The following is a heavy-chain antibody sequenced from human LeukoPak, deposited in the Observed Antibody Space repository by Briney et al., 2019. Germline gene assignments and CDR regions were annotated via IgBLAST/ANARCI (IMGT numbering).Heavy chain of an antibody. CDR3: ARDGYYYGSGSYYKVDFDY. V-gene: IGHV3-30*02. CDR1: GFTFSSYG. CDR2: IRYDGSNK. Sequence: GGSLRLSCAASGFTFSSYGMHWVRQAPGKGLEWVAFIRYDGSNKYYTDSVKGRLTISRDNYKNTLYLQMNSLRPEDTAVYYCARDGYYYGSGSYYKVDFDYWGQGTLVTVSS. J-gene: IGHJ4*02. D-gene: IGHD3-10*01.